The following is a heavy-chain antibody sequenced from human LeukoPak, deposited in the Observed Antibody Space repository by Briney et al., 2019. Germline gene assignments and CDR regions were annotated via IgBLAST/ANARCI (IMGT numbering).Heavy chain of an antibody. CDR3: AKLVDYCEGRTCFTTYYYTDI. J-gene: IGHJ6*03. D-gene: IGHD4/OR15-4a*01. CDR1: GFTFSRYA. V-gene: IGHV3-23*01. Sequence: GGSLRLSCAASGFTFSRYAMSWVRQAPGKGLQLVSAISASGVSTYSADSAKGRFTVSRDHSKNTLYLQMNSLTLEDTAVYYCAKLVDYCEGRTCFTTYYYTDIWGKGTTVTVSS. CDR2: ISASGVST.